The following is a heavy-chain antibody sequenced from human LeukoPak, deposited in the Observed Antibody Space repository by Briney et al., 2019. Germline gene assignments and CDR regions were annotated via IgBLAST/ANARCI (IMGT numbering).Heavy chain of an antibody. CDR3: ARDIVVVVAATSAPTWFDP. CDR2: INHSGST. J-gene: IGHJ5*02. Sequence: SETLSLTCTVSGGSISSYYWSWIRQPPGKGLEWIGEINHSGSTNYNPSLKSRVTISVDTSKNQFSLKMSSVTAADTAVYYCARDIVVVVAATSAPTWFDPWGQGTLVTVSS. V-gene: IGHV4-34*01. D-gene: IGHD2-15*01. CDR1: GGSISSYY.